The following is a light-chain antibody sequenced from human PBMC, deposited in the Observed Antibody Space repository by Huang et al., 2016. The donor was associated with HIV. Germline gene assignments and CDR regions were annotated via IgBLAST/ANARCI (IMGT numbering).Light chain of an antibody. CDR3: QQRSNWPFT. CDR2: DAS. Sequence: EIVLTQSPATLSLSPGERATLSCSASQSVSSYLAWYQQKPGQAPRILIYDASNRATGIPARFSGSGPGTDFTLTISNLEPEDFAVYYCQQRSNWPFTFGQGTRLEIK. V-gene: IGKV3D-11*02. J-gene: IGKJ5*01. CDR1: QSVSSY.